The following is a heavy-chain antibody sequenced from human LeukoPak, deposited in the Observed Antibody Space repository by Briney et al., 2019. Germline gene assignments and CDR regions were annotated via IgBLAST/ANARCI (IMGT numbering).Heavy chain of an antibody. CDR3: ASYYNFWSGYYTYYFDY. CDR1: GFTFSTYA. D-gene: IGHD3-3*01. CDR2: ISYDGSNK. J-gene: IGHJ4*02. V-gene: IGHV3-30*04. Sequence: PGGSLRLSCVASGFTFSTYAMHWVRQAPGKGLEWVALISYDGSNKDYADSVKGRFTISRDNAKNSLYLQMNSLRAEDTAVYYCASYYNFWSGYYTYYFDYWGQGTLVTVSS.